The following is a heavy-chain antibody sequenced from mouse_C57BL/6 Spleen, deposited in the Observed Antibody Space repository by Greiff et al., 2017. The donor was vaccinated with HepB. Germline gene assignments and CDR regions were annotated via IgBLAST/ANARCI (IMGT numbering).Heavy chain of an antibody. Sequence: QVQLKQSGAELVRPGASVTLSCKASGYTFTDYEMHWVKQTPVHGLEWIGAIDPETGGTAYNQKFKGKAILTADKSSSTAYMELRSLTSEDSAVYYCTKPYGSGRYFDYWGQGTTLTVSS. V-gene: IGHV1-15*01. D-gene: IGHD1-1*01. CDR3: TKPYGSGRYFDY. J-gene: IGHJ2*01. CDR2: IDPETGGT. CDR1: GYTFTDYE.